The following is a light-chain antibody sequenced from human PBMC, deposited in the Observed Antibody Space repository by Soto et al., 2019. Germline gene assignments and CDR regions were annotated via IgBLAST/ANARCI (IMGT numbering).Light chain of an antibody. CDR3: AAWDDSLNGYV. J-gene: IGLJ1*01. Sequence: SAPTQPTPASGTPPPRGTLPCPGKSAHIGSNTVNWYQQLPGTAPKLLIYSNNQRPSGVPDRFSGSKSGTSASLAISGLQSEDEADYYCAAWDDSLNGYVFGTGTKVTVL. CDR2: SNN. CDR1: SAHIGSNT. V-gene: IGLV1-44*01.